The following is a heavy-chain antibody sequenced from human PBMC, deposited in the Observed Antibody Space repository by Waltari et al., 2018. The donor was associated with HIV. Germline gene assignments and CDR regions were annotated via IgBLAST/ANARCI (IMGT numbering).Heavy chain of an antibody. CDR1: GCTFSSSW. Sequence: EVQLVESGGGLVQPGGSLRLSCAASGCTFSSSWKHWVRQAPGKGLVWVSRINSDGSSTSYADSVKGRFTISRDNAKNTLYLQMNSLRAEDTAVYYCARAGRDGKLPPDYWGQGTLVTVSS. J-gene: IGHJ4*02. V-gene: IGHV3-74*01. CDR2: INSDGSST. D-gene: IGHD1-7*01. CDR3: ARAGRDGKLPPDY.